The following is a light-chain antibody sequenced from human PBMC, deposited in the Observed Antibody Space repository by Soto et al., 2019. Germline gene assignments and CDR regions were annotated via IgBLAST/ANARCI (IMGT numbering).Light chain of an antibody. CDR1: QGISSY. J-gene: IGKJ3*01. V-gene: IGKV1-9*01. Sequence: DIPLTQSPSFLSASVGDRVTITCRASQGISSYLAWYQQKPGKAPKLLIYAASTLQSGVPSRFSGSGSGTEFTLTISSLQPEDFATNYCQQLNSYPRTFGPGTKVDIK. CDR3: QQLNSYPRT. CDR2: AAS.